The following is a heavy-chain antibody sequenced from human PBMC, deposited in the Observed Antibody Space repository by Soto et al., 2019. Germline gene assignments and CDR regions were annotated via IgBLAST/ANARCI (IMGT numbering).Heavy chain of an antibody. Sequence: QVQLVQSGAEVKKPGSSVKVSCKASGGTFSSYAISWVRQAPGQGLEWMGGIIHIFGTANYAQKFQGRVTITADESTSIAYMELSSLRSEDTAVYYCARLVXWSGRYYYDSSGYYYNYWGQGTLVTVSS. D-gene: IGHD3-22*01. CDR1: GGTFSSYA. J-gene: IGHJ4*02. CDR3: ARLVXWSGRYYYDSSGYYYNY. CDR2: IIHIFGTA. V-gene: IGHV1-69*01.